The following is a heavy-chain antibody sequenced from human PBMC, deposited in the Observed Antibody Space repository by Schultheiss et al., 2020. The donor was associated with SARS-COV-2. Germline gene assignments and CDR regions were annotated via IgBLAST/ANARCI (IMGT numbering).Heavy chain of an antibody. J-gene: IGHJ4*02. Sequence: GESLMISCAASGFTFSSYNMNWVRQAPGKGLEWVSSISSSSSYIYYADSLKGRFTIFRDNPKNSLYLQMNSLRAEDTAVYYCAFDSSGWLHARDYWGQGTLVTVSS. CDR2: ISSSSSYI. CDR1: GFTFSSYN. CDR3: AFDSSGWLHARDY. V-gene: IGHV3-21*04. D-gene: IGHD6-19*01.